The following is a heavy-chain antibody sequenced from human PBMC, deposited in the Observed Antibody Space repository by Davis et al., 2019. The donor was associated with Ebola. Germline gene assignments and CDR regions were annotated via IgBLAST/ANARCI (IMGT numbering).Heavy chain of an antibody. CDR3: AREGTTVTSGWFDP. Sequence: SETLSLTCTVSGGSISSYYWSWIRQPPGKGLEWIGYIHYSGSTDYNPSLKGRVIISEDTSKNQFSLKLSSVTAADTAVYYCAREGTTVTSGWFDPWGQGTLVTVSS. D-gene: IGHD4-17*01. J-gene: IGHJ5*02. V-gene: IGHV4-59*01. CDR1: GGSISSYY. CDR2: IHYSGST.